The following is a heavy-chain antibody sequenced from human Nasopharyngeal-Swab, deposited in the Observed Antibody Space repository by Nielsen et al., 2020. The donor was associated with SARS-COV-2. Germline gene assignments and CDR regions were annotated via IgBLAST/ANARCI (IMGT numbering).Heavy chain of an antibody. J-gene: IGHJ4*02. CDR1: GFTFSSYS. CDR2: ISSSSSYI. D-gene: IGHD6-13*01. Sequence: GESLKISCAASGFTFSSYSMNWVRQAPGKGLEWVSSISSSSSYIYCADSVKGRFTISRDDAKNSLYLQMNSLRAEDTAVYYCARIAAAESGWGQGTLVTVSS. V-gene: IGHV3-21*01. CDR3: ARIAAAESG.